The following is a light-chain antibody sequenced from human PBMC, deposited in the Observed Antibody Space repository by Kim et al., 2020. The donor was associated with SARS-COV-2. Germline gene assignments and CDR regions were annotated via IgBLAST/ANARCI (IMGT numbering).Light chain of an antibody. Sequence: DIQLTQSPSSLSASVGDRVTITCQASQDIRENLNWYQQRPGKAPKLLIYDESNLETGVPSRFRGSGSGTEFNFTISSLQPEDIAIYYCQHYDNSPSFTFGPGTKVDIK. CDR3: QHYDNSPSFT. CDR1: QDIREN. J-gene: IGKJ3*01. V-gene: IGKV1-33*01. CDR2: DES.